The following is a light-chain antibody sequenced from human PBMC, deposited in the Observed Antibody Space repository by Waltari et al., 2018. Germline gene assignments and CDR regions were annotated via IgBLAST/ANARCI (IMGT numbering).Light chain of an antibody. V-gene: IGKV1-39*01. CDR1: QTLYNS. J-gene: IGKJ2*01. CDR3: QQSYTLPYT. Sequence: DIQMTQSPSPLSASVGDRVTITCRASQTLYNSLNWYQHKPGKAPKLLISDTSTLQSGVPSRFSGRGSGTEFTLTISRLQPEDFGTYYCQQSYTLPYTFGQGTKLDI. CDR2: DTS.